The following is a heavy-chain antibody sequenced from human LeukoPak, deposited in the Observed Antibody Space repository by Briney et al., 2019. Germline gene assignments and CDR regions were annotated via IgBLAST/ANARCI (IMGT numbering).Heavy chain of an antibody. CDR3: ARKLTGDDSAYYYYGMDV. CDR2: MDPNSGNT. V-gene: IGHV1-8*01. CDR1: GYTFNSYD. J-gene: IGHJ6*02. D-gene: IGHD7-27*01. Sequence: ASVKVSCKASGYTFNSYDINWVRQATGQGLEWMGRMDPNSGNTGYAQKFQGRVTMTRNTSISTAYMELSSLRSEDTAVYYCARKLTGDDSAYYYYGMDVWGQGTTVTVSS.